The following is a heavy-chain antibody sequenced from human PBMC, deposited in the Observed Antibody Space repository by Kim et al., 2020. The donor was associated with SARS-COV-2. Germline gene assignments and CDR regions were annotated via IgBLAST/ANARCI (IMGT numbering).Heavy chain of an antibody. CDR1: GFTFSNSW. V-gene: IGHV3-15*01. J-gene: IGHJ6*02. D-gene: IGHD3-3*01. CDR2: IKSKTDGGTT. Sequence: GGSLRLSCAASGFTFSNSWMSWVRQAPGKGLEWVGRIKSKTDGGTTDYAAPVKVRFTIARDDSKTTLYLQMNSLKTEDTAVYYCTTESNYDFWSGSPHYYYYGMDVWGQGNTVTVSS. CDR3: TTESNYDFWSGSPHYYYYGMDV.